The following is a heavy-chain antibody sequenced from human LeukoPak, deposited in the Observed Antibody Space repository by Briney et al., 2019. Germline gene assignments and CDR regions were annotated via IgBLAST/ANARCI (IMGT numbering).Heavy chain of an antibody. CDR1: GYTFTSYY. J-gene: IGHJ3*02. V-gene: IGHV1-46*01. Sequence: ASVKVSCKASGYTFTSYYMHWVRQAPGQGLEWMGIIDPSGGSTIYAQKFQGRVTMTRDMSTSTVYMQLSSLRSEDTAVYYCARDRPFGDSGIGYAFDIWGQGTMVTVSS. CDR2: IDPSGGST. CDR3: ARDRPFGDSGIGYAFDI. D-gene: IGHD1-26*01.